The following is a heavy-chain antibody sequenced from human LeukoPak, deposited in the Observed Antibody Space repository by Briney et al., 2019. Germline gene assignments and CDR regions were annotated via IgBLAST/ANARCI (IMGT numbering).Heavy chain of an antibody. CDR1: GFNVRSYY. J-gene: IGHJ4*02. Sequence: GGSLRLSCAASGFNVRSYYMSWVRQAPGKGLEWVSVIYTDGNTYYAVSVKGRFTISRDNSKNTLYLQMNSLRADDTAVYYCVRDGYRDWGQGTLVTVSS. CDR3: VRDGYRD. CDR2: IYTDGNT. D-gene: IGHD6-25*01. V-gene: IGHV3-66*01.